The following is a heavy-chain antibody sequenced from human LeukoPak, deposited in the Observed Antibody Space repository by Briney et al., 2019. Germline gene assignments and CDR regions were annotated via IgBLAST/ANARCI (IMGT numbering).Heavy chain of an antibody. CDR2: IYYSGST. CDR3: AREIVVVGGAFDI. Sequence: SETLSLTCTVSGGSISSGGYYWSWIRQHPGKGLEWIGYIYYSGSTYYNPSLKSRVTTSVDTSKNQFSLKLSSVTAADTAVYYCAREIVVVGGAFDIWGQGTMVTVSS. J-gene: IGHJ3*02. V-gene: IGHV4-31*03. CDR1: GGSISSGGYY. D-gene: IGHD2-2*01.